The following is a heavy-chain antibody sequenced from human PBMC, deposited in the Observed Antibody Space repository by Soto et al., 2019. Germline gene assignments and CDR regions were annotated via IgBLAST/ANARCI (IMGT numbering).Heavy chain of an antibody. CDR1: GFTFSSYG. J-gene: IGHJ4*02. CDR2: ISYDGSNK. Sequence: QVQLVESGGGVVQPGRSLRLSCAASGFTFSSYGMQWVRQAPGKGLEWVAVISYDGSNKYYADSVSRRFTISRDNSKNALYLQMNSLSAEDTAVYYCAKGKGLWDSGSFDYWGQGTLITVS. D-gene: IGHD6-6*01. CDR3: AKGKGLWDSGSFDY. V-gene: IGHV3-30*18.